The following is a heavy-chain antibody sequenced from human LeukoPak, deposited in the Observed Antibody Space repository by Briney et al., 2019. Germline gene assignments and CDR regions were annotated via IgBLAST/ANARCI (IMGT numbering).Heavy chain of an antibody. D-gene: IGHD3-10*01. Sequence: MPSETLSLTCSVSGASISSDYYWGWLRQPPGKGLEWIASIYHSGSTYYNPSLKSRVTISVDTSKNYFSLKLSSVTAADTAVYYCASYTRIAGEVRGVPHWGQGTLVTVSS. CDR2: IYHSGST. V-gene: IGHV4-38-2*02. J-gene: IGHJ4*02. CDR1: GASISSDYY. CDR3: ASYTRIAGEVRGVPH.